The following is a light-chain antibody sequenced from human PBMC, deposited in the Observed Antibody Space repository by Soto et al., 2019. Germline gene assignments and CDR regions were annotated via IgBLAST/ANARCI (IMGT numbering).Light chain of an antibody. Sequence: QSVLTHPPSSSGSPGQSVTISCTGTSSDIGYYKYVSWYQQHPGKAPKLIIYEVIKRPSGVTDRFSGSKSGNTASLTVSGLQAEDEADYYCSSYAGSNLWVLGTGTKVTV. CDR1: SSDIGYYKY. V-gene: IGLV2-8*01. J-gene: IGLJ1*01. CDR3: SSYAGSNLWV. CDR2: EVI.